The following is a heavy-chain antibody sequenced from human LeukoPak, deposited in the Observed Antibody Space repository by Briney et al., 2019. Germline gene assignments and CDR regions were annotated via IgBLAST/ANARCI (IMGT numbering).Heavy chain of an antibody. CDR1: GGSISSSSSY. CDR3: ARRGGGSWYYFDY. D-gene: IGHD2-15*01. V-gene: IGHV4-39*01. CDR2: IYYSGST. Sequence: SETLSLTCTVSGGSISSSSSYWDWIRQPPGKGLEWIGDIYYSGSTNYNASLKSRVTISVDTSKNQFSLKLSSVTAADTALYYCARRGGGSWYYFDYWGQGTLVTVSS. J-gene: IGHJ4*02.